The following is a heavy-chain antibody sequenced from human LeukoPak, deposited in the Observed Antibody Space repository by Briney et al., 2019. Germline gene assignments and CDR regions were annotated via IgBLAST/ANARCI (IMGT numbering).Heavy chain of an antibody. CDR2: ISGSGDST. CDR3: ARNVGGALDD. V-gene: IGHV3-23*01. Sequence: PGGSLRLSCEASGFTFSSYAMSWVRQAPGKGLEWVSAISGSGDSTYSTDSVKGRFTISRDNAKNSLYLQMNSLRAEDTAVYYCARNVGGALDDWGQGTLVTVSS. J-gene: IGHJ4*02. CDR1: GFTFSSYA. D-gene: IGHD3-10*02.